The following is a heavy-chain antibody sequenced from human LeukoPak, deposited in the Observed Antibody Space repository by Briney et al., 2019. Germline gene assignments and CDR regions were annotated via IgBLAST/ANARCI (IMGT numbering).Heavy chain of an antibody. CDR2: INPNSGGT. V-gene: IGHV1-2*06. J-gene: IGHJ4*02. CDR1: GYAFTGYY. D-gene: IGHD5-18*01. CDR3: ARSGYSYVSIDY. Sequence: ASVKVSCKASGYAFTGYYMHWVRQAPGQGLEWMGRINPNSGGTNYAQKFQGRVTMTRDTSISTAYMELSRLRSDDTAVYYCARSGYSYVSIDYWGQGTLVTVSS.